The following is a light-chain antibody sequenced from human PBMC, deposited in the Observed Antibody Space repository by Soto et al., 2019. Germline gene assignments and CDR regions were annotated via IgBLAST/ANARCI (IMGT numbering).Light chain of an antibody. CDR3: QQRSNWPWT. CDR1: QGLRNQ. Sequence: LSPGERATLSCRASQGLRNQLAWYQQKPGQAPRLLVYDSSNRATGIPGRFSGSGSGTDFTLTISSLEPEDFAVYYGQQRSNWPWTFGQGTKVEIK. V-gene: IGKV3-11*01. J-gene: IGKJ1*01. CDR2: DSS.